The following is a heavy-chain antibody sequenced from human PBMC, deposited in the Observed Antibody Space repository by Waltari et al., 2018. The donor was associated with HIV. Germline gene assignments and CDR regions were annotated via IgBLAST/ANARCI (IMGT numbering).Heavy chain of an antibody. Sequence: QVQLVESGGGVVQPGRSLRLSCAASGFTFSSYTIPWVRQAPGKGLVWVAVISNDGNNKDYAESVKGRFTISRDNSKNTLYLQMNSLRVEDTALYYCAREGEGTWEWHAFDVWGQETMVTVSS. CDR2: ISNDGNNK. J-gene: IGHJ3*01. CDR3: AREGEGTWEWHAFDV. V-gene: IGHV3-30-3*01. D-gene: IGHD1-26*01. CDR1: GFTFSSYT.